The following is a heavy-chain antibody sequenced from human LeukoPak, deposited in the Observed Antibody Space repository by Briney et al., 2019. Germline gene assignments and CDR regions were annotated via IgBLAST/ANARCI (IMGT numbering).Heavy chain of an antibody. Sequence: GESLKISCKGSGYSFTSYWIGCVRQMPGKGLEWMGIIYPGDSDTRYSPSFQGQVTISADKSISTAYLQWSSLQASDTAMYYCARLSTIFGVVIMGPFDYWGQGTLVTVSS. J-gene: IGHJ4*02. D-gene: IGHD3-3*01. CDR2: IYPGDSDT. V-gene: IGHV5-51*01. CDR3: ARLSTIFGVVIMGPFDY. CDR1: GYSFTSYW.